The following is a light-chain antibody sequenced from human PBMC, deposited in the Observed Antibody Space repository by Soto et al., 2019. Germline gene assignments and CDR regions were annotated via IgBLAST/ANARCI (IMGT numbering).Light chain of an antibody. CDR1: SSDVGVYNY. Sequence: QSALTQPASVSGSPGQSITISCTGTSSDVGVYNYVSWYQQHPDKAPKLVIYDVSNRPSGVSNRFSASKSGNTASLTISGLQAEDEADYYCISYTRSGTRVFGGGTKVTVL. CDR3: ISYTRSGTRV. CDR2: DVS. J-gene: IGLJ3*02. V-gene: IGLV2-14*03.